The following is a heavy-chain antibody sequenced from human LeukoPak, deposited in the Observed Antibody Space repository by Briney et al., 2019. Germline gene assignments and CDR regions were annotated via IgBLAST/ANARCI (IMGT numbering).Heavy chain of an antibody. V-gene: IGHV3-30*03. J-gene: IGHJ4*02. CDR3: ARAGVGYCGGDCYSHFDY. Sequence: PGGSLRLSCAASGFTFSSYGMHWVRQAPGKGLEWVAVISYDGSNKYYADSVKGRFTISRDNSKNTLYLQMNSLRAEDTAVYYCARAGVGYCGGDCYSHFDYWGQGTLVTVSS. CDR2: ISYDGSNK. CDR1: GFTFSSYG. D-gene: IGHD2-21*02.